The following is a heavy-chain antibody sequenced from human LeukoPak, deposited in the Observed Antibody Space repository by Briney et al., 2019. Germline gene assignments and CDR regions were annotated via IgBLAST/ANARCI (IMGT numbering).Heavy chain of an antibody. CDR2: FDPEDGET. CDR1: GYTLTELS. J-gene: IGHJ4*02. D-gene: IGHD3-10*01. Sequence: ASVKVSCKVSGYTLTELSMHWVRQAPGKGLEWMGGFDPEDGETIYAQKFQGRVTMTEDTSTDTAYMELSSLRSEDTAVYYCATQKMVRGVPVVIDYWGQGTLVTVSS. CDR3: ATQKMVRGVPVVIDY. V-gene: IGHV1-24*01.